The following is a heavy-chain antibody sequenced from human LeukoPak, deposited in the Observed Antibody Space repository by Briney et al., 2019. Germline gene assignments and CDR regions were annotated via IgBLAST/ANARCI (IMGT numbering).Heavy chain of an antibody. J-gene: IGHJ4*02. Sequence: PGGSLRLSCAAFGFAFDKNAMSWVRQAPGKGLEWVSTISHSGGATHYADSVKGRFTISRDNSKNTVSLQMSSLRVEDTAVYYCANFKGKDGIKDHFDYWGQGTLVTVSS. CDR3: ANFKGKDGIKDHFDY. V-gene: IGHV3-23*01. CDR2: ISHSGGAT. D-gene: IGHD5-24*01. CDR1: GFAFDKNA.